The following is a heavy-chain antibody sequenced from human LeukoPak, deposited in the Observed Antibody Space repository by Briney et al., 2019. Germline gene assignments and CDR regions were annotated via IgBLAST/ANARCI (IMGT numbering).Heavy chain of an antibody. Sequence: SETLSLTCTVSGGSVSSGSYYWRWIRQPPGKGLEWIGYIYYSGSTNYNPSLKSRVTISVDTSKNQFSLKLSSVTAADTAVYYCARVLWFGENWFDPWGQGTLVTVSS. D-gene: IGHD3-10*01. V-gene: IGHV4-61*01. CDR1: GGSVSSGSYY. CDR2: IYYSGST. J-gene: IGHJ5*02. CDR3: ARVLWFGENWFDP.